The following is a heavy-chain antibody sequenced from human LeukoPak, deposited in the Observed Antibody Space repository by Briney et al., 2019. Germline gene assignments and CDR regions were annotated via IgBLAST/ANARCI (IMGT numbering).Heavy chain of an antibody. CDR2: VDPEDGET. CDR1: GYTFTDYY. V-gene: IGHV1-69-2*01. Sequence: ASVKVSCKVSGYTFTDYYMHWVQQAPGKGLEWMGLVDPEDGETIYAEKFQGGVTITADTSTDTAYMELSSLRSEDTAVYYCATGSHCSSISCYSYYYYYMDVWGKGTTVTVSS. CDR3: ATGSHCSSISCYSYYYYYMDV. D-gene: IGHD2-2*02. J-gene: IGHJ6*03.